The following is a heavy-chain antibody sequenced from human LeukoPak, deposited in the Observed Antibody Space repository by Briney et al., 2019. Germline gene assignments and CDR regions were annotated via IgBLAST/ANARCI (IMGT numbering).Heavy chain of an antibody. J-gene: IGHJ4*02. CDR3: AKVPITVAGYYFDY. CDR1: GFTFSSYV. CDR2: ISGSGGIT. Sequence: GGSLRLSCAASGFTFSSYVMSWVRQAPGKGLEWVSGISGSGGITYYADSVKGRFTISRDNSKNTLYLQMNSLRAEDTAVYYCAKVPITVAGYYFDYWGQGILVIVSS. D-gene: IGHD6-19*01. V-gene: IGHV3-23*01.